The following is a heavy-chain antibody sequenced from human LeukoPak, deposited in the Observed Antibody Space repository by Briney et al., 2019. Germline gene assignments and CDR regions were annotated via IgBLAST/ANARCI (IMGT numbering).Heavy chain of an antibody. Sequence: ASVKVSCKPSGYTFTRHYIHWVRQAPGQGGEWLGWSNPNSGGSNYIQQFQDRVTVTMDTPISTVYMELSRLRSGDTAVYYCARGDGYNFSFDFWGQGTPVTVSS. D-gene: IGHD5-24*01. V-gene: IGHV1-2*02. CDR1: GYTFTRHY. J-gene: IGHJ4*02. CDR2: SNPNSGGS. CDR3: ARGDGYNFSFDF.